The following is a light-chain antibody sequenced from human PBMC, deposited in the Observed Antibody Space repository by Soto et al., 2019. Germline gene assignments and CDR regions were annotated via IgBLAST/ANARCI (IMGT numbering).Light chain of an antibody. CDR2: GSS. J-gene: IGLJ1*01. CDR1: SSNIGAGYD. Sequence: QSVLTQPPSVSGAPGQRVSISCTGSSSNIGAGYDVHWFQQLPGTAPKLLIYGSSNRPSGVPDRFSGSKSGTSASLAITGLQVEDEADYYCQSYDSSLSVFYVFGTGTKVTVL. CDR3: QSYDSSLSVFYV. V-gene: IGLV1-40*01.